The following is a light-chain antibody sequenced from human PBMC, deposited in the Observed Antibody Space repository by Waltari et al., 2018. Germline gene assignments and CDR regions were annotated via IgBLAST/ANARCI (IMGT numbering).Light chain of an antibody. Sequence: VLTRSPGTLSLSPGDRATLSCRASQSLTKRYLAWYQQKPGQAPRLLIYGASSRAAGIPDRFSGSGSGTDFTLTISGLEPEDSAVYYCQQYGSSILYTFGQGTKLEIK. V-gene: IGKV3-20*01. CDR2: GAS. CDR3: QQYGSSILYT. CDR1: QSLTKRY. J-gene: IGKJ2*01.